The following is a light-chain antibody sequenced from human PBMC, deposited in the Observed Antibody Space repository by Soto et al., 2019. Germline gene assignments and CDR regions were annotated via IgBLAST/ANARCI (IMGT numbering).Light chain of an antibody. Sequence: DIQMTQSPSTLSASVGDRVTITCRASQSVTNWLAWYQQKPGKAPNLLIYDASRLQSGIPSRFSGSGSGTEFTLTISSLQPDDFATCYCQQYTAYPYTFGRGTKLEIK. J-gene: IGKJ2*01. CDR2: DAS. CDR3: QQYTAYPYT. V-gene: IGKV1-5*01. CDR1: QSVTNW.